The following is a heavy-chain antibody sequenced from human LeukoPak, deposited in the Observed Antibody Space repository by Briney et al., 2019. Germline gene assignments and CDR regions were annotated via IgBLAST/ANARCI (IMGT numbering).Heavy chain of an antibody. CDR1: GGSISSSSYY. D-gene: IGHD3-9*01. J-gene: IGHJ2*01. Sequence: SETLSLTCTVSGGSISSSSYYWSWIRQPPEKGLDWIGEITRTGRINYNPALKGRVTMSLDTSKNQFSLELSSMTAADTAVYYCARLFDWGSDHWYFDLWGRGTLVTVSS. CDR2: ITRTGRI. CDR3: ARLFDWGSDHWYFDL. V-gene: IGHV4-39*01.